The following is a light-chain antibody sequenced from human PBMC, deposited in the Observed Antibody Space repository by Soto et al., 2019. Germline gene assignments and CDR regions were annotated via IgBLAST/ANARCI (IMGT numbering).Light chain of an antibody. V-gene: IGLV2-14*01. CDR2: DVT. CDR3: SSYTSSSTPYV. CDR1: SSDIGGYNY. Sequence: QSVLTQPPSASGSPGQSVTISCTGTSSDIGGYNYVSWYQQHPVKAPKLMIYDVTNRPLGVSDRFSGSKSGNTASLTISGLQAEDEADYYCSSYTSSSTPYVFGTGTKVTVL. J-gene: IGLJ1*01.